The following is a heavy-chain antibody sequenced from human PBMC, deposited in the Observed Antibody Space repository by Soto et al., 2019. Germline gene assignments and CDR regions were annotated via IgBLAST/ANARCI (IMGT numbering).Heavy chain of an antibody. D-gene: IGHD4-17*01. Sequence: QVQLQESGPGLVKPSQTLSLTCTVSGGSISSGDYYWSWIRQPPGKGLEWIGYIYYSGSTYYNPSLKMRVTISVDTSKNQFSLKLSAVTAADTAVYYCARSLTTVTFNFDYWGQGTLVTVSS. V-gene: IGHV4-30-4*01. J-gene: IGHJ4*02. CDR3: ARSLTTVTFNFDY. CDR1: GGSISSGDYY. CDR2: IYYSGST.